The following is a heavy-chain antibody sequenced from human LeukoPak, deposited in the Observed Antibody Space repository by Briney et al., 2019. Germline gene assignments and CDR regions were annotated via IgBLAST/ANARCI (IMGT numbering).Heavy chain of an antibody. CDR3: ARPYYYDSRIDP. CDR1: GGSISSGDYY. CDR2: TYYSGST. V-gene: IGHV4-30-4*01. Sequence: SETLSLTCTVSGGSISSGDYYWSWIRQPPGKGLEWIGYTYYSGSTYYNPSLKSRATISVDTSKNQFSLKLTSVTAADTAVYHCARPYYYDSRIDPWGQGTLVTVSS. D-gene: IGHD3-22*01. J-gene: IGHJ5*02.